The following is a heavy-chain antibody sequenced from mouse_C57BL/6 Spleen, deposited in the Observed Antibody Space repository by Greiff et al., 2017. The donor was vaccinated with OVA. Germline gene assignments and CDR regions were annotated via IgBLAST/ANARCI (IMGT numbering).Heavy chain of an antibody. J-gene: IGHJ2*01. Sequence: EVQLQQSGTVLARPGASVKMSCKTSGYTFTSYWMHWVKQRPGQGLEWIGAIYPGNSDTSYNQKFKGKAKLTAVTSASTAYMELSSLTNEDSAVYYCTRPLITTVVEDYFDYWGQGTTLTVSS. CDR3: TRPLITTVVEDYFDY. CDR1: GYTFTSYW. CDR2: IYPGNSDT. D-gene: IGHD1-1*01. V-gene: IGHV1-5*01.